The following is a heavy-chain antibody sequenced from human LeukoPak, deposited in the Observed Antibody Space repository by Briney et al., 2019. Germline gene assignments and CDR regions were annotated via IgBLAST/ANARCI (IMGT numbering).Heavy chain of an antibody. J-gene: IGHJ1*01. CDR2: INHSGST. V-gene: IGHV4-34*01. CDR3: ATTSYYYDSSGPEASEYFQH. Sequence: SETLSLTCAVYGGSFSGYYWSRIRQPPGKGLEWIGEINHSGSTNYNPSLKSRVTISVDTSKNQFSLKLSSVTAADTAVYYCATTSYYYDSSGPEASEYFQHWGQGTLVTVSS. D-gene: IGHD3-22*01. CDR1: GGSFSGYY.